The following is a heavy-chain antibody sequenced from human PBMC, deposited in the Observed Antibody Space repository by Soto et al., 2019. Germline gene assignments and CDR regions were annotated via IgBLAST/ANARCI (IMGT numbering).Heavy chain of an antibody. Sequence: QVTLKESGPVLVKPTETLTLTCTVSGFSLSNARLGVSWIRQPPGKALEWLANIFSNDENAYSTSLKSRLTISKDTSKSQVFPTMTNMNRVDTGTYYCARISSWLHLWIDPWGRGTLVTVSS. CDR1: GFSLSNARLG. J-gene: IGHJ5*02. D-gene: IGHD5-12*01. CDR2: IFSNDEN. V-gene: IGHV2-26*01. CDR3: ARISSWLHLWIDP.